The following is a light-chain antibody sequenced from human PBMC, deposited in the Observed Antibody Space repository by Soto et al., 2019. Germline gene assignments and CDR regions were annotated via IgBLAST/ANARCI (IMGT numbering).Light chain of an antibody. CDR1: YSNIGSHY. CDR3: AAWDNSMTAWL. J-gene: IGLJ3*02. Sequence: QSVLTQPPSASGTPGQSLTISCSGGYSNIGSHYVYWYQHFPGTDPRLLIFSDGQRPSGVPARFFGSKSDTSASLAITGLRSEADAHYYCAAWDNSMTAWLFGGGTKLTVL. V-gene: IGLV1-47*02. CDR2: SDG.